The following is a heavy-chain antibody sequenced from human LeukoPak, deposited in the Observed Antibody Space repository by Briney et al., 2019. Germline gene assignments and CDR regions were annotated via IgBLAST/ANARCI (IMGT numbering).Heavy chain of an antibody. J-gene: IGHJ4*02. D-gene: IGHD2-2*01. V-gene: IGHV3-66*02. CDR1: GFTVSSNY. Sequence: GGSLRLSCAASGFTVSSNYMSWVRQAPGKGLEWVSVIYSGGSTYYADSVKGRFTISRDNSKNTLYLQMNSLRAEDTAVYYCARDGVACSSTSCYQYYFDYRGQGTLVTVSS. CDR2: IYSGGST. CDR3: ARDGVACSSTSCYQYYFDY.